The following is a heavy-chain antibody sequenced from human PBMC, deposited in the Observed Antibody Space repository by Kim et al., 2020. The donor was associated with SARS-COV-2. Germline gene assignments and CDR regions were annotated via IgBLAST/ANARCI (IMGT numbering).Heavy chain of an antibody. D-gene: IGHD6-13*01. J-gene: IGHJ5*02. CDR3: ARGAEYSSSWAENWFDP. Sequence: VKSRITINPDTSKNQFSLQLNSVTPEDTAVYYCARGAEYSSSWAENWFDPWGQGTLVTVSS. V-gene: IGHV6-1*01.